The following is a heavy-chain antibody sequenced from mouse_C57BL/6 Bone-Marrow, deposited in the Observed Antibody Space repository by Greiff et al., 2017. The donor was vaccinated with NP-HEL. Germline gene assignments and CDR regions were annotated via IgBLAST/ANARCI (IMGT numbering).Heavy chain of an antibody. CDR3: ASSGSSPFYYAMDY. D-gene: IGHD1-1*01. CDR2: IDPSDSET. V-gene: IGHV1-52*01. CDR1: GYTFTSYW. J-gene: IGHJ4*01. Sequence: VQLQQPGAELVRPGSSVKLSCKASGYTFTSYWMHWVKQRPIQGLEWIGNIDPSDSETHYNQKFKDKATLTVDKSSSTAYMQLSSLTSEDSAVYYCASSGSSPFYYAMDYWGQGTSVTVSS.